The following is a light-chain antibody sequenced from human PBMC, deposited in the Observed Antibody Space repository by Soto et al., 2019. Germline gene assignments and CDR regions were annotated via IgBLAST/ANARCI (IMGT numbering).Light chain of an antibody. CDR1: QGISSS. Sequence: DIQLTQSPSFLSASVGDRVSITCRASQGISSSLAWYQQKAGKAPQLLIYAASTLQSGVPSRFTGSGSGTEFTLTISSLQPEDFAAYYCQQVNNYPFTFGPGTKVDI. CDR2: AAS. CDR3: QQVNNYPFT. V-gene: IGKV1-9*01. J-gene: IGKJ3*01.